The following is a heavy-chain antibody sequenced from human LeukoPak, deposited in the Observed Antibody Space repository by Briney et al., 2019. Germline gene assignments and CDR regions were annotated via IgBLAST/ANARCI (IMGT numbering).Heavy chain of an antibody. Sequence: PGGSLRLPCAASGFTFSSYAMHWVRQAPGKGLEWVAVISYDGSNKYYGDSVKGRFTISRDSSKNTLYLQMNSLRAEDTAVYYCARVVNGMITGSLDYWGQGTLVTVSS. CDR3: ARVVNGMITGSLDY. J-gene: IGHJ4*02. V-gene: IGHV3-30*01. CDR2: ISYDGSNK. CDR1: GFTFSSYA. D-gene: IGHD3-16*01.